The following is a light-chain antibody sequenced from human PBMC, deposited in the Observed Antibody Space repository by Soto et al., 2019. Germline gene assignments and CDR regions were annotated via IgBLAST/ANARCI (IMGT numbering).Light chain of an antibody. Sequence: EIVLTQSPATLSLSPGERATLSCRASQSVSSYLAWYQQKPGQAPRLLIYDASNRATGIPARFSGSGSGTDFTLTISSLEPEDFAVYYCQQRSDWPLTFGGGTKVAIQ. V-gene: IGKV3-11*01. J-gene: IGKJ4*01. CDR2: DAS. CDR1: QSVSSY. CDR3: QQRSDWPLT.